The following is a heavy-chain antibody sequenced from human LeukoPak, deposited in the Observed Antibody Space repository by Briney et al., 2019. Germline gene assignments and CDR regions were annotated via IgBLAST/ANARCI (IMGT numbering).Heavy chain of an antibody. CDR1: GYTFTSYY. V-gene: IGHV1-46*01. D-gene: IGHD6-19*01. Sequence: ASVKVSCKASGYTFTSYYMHWVRQAPGQGLEWMGIINPSGGSTSYAQKFQGRVTMTRDMSTSTVYMELSSLRSEDTAVYYCAREWGRRGSGMIHWGQGTLVTVSS. CDR3: AREWGRRGSGMIH. J-gene: IGHJ4*02. CDR2: INPSGGST.